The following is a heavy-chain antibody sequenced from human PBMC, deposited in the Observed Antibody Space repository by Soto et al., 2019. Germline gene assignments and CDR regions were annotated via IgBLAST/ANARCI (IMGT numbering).Heavy chain of an antibody. J-gene: IGHJ4*02. V-gene: IGHV1-18*01. CDR3: ARDRGEPTGYLTWIDY. Sequence: ASVKVSCKASGYTFTSYGISWVRQAPGQGLEWMGWISAYNGNTNYAQKLQGRVTMTTDTSTSTAYMELRSLRSDDTAVYYCARDRGEPTGYLTWIDYWGQGTLVTVSS. D-gene: IGHD1-26*01. CDR2: ISAYNGNT. CDR1: GYTFTSYG.